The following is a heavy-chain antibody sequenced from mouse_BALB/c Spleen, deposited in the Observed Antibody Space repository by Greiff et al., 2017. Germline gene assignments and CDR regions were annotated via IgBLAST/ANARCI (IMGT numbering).Heavy chain of an antibody. CDR1: GDSITSGY. V-gene: IGHV3-8*02. CDR3: ARGDYYGSRFPWFAY. CDR2: ISYSGST. D-gene: IGHD1-1*01. Sequence: EVMLVESGPSLVKPSQTLSLTCSVTGDSITSGYWNWIRKFPGNKLEYMGYISYSGSTYYNPSLKSRISITRDTSKNQYYLQLNSVTTEDTATYYCARGDYYGSRFPWFAYWGQGTLVTVSA. J-gene: IGHJ3*01.